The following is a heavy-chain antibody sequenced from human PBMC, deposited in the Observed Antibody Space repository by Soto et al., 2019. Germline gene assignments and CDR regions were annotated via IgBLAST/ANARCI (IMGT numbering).Heavy chain of an antibody. CDR1: GGTFSSYA. V-gene: IGHV1-69*13. J-gene: IGHJ6*02. CDR3: ARDRGYCSSTSCYENGMDV. D-gene: IGHD2-2*01. CDR2: IIPIFGTA. Sequence: GASVKVSCKASGGTFSSYAISWVRQAPGQGLEWMGGIIPIFGTANYAQKFQGRVTITADESTSTAYMELSSLRSEDTAVYYCARDRGYCSSTSCYENGMDVWGQGTTGTVS.